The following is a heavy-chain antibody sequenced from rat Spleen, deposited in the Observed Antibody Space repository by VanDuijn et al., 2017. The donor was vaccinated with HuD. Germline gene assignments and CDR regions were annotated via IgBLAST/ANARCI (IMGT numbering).Heavy chain of an antibody. CDR3: ARHRYKRTVAAVDY. CDR2: ISSRSSYI. Sequence: EVKLVESGGGLVQPGRSMKLSCAVSGFTFSNYDMAWIRQAPGKGLEWIASISSRSSYIYYADTVKGRFTISRENAKNALYLQMTSLRSEDSATYYCARHRYKRTVAAVDYWGQGVMVTVSS. CDR1: GFTFSNYD. J-gene: IGHJ2*01. D-gene: IGHD1-8*01. V-gene: IGHV5-34*01.